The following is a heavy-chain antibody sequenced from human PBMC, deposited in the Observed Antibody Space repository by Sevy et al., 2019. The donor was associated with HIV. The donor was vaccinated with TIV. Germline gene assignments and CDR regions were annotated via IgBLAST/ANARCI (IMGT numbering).Heavy chain of an antibody. Sequence: ASVKVSCKASGYTFTSYDINWVRQATGQGLEWMGWMNPNSGNTGYAQKFQGRVTMTRNTSISTAYMELSSLRSEDTAVYYCARGGYGYGSGEIEAYYYYGMDVWGQGTTVTVS. CDR2: MNPNSGNT. CDR3: ARGGYGYGSGEIEAYYYYGMDV. CDR1: GYTFTSYD. J-gene: IGHJ6*02. V-gene: IGHV1-8*01. D-gene: IGHD5-18*01.